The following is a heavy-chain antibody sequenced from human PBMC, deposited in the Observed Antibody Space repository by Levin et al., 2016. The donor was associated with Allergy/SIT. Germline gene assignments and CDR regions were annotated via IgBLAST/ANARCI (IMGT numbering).Heavy chain of an antibody. D-gene: IGHD3-10*01. CDR2: IYWDDDK. CDR3: AHRLYQSGNWDCGALDI. J-gene: IGHJ3*02. Sequence: SGPTLVKPTQTLTLTCTFSGFSLTTSGVGVGWIRQPPGKALEWLAVIYWDDDKRYNPFLKSRLTITKDTSRNQVVLTMTNMDPVDTGTYYCAHRLYQSGNWDCGALDIWGQGTLVTVSS. CDR1: GFSLTTSGVG. V-gene: IGHV2-5*02.